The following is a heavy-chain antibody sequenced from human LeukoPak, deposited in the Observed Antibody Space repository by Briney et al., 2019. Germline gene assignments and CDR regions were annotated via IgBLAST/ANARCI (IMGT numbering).Heavy chain of an antibody. V-gene: IGHV1-2*02. CDR1: GYTFTGYY. D-gene: IGHD1-1*01. CDR2: INPNSGGT. CDR3: ANRFQLERLDAFDI. J-gene: IGHJ3*02. Sequence: ASVKVSCKASGYTFTGYYMHWVRQAPGQGLEWMGWINPNSGGTNYAQKFQGRVTMTRDTSISTAYMELSRLRSDDTAVYYCANRFQLERLDAFDIWGQGTMVNVSS.